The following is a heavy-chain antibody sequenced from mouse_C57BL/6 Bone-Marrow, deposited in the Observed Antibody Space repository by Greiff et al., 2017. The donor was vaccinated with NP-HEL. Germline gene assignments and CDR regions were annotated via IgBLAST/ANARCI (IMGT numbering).Heavy chain of an antibody. V-gene: IGHV1-9*01. J-gene: IGHJ4*01. CDR1: SYTFTGYW. CDR3: ARFRPLYYGSSPYAMDY. Sequence: QVQLKQSGAELMKPGASVKLSCKATSYTFTGYWIEWVKQRPGHGLEWIGEILPGSGSTNYNEKFKGKATFTADTSSNTAYMQLSSLTTEDSAIYYCARFRPLYYGSSPYAMDYWGQGTSVTVSS. CDR2: ILPGSGST. D-gene: IGHD1-1*01.